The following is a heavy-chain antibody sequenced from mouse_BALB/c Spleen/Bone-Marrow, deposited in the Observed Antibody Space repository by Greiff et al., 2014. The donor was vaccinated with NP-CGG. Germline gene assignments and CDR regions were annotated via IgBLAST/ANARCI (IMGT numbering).Heavy chain of an antibody. V-gene: IGHV1S81*02. Sequence: VQLQQSGAELVKPGASVKLSCKASGYTFTSYYMYWVKQRPGQGLEWIGEITPSNGDTNFNEKFKSKATLTVDKSSSTAYMQRSSLTSEDSAVYYCSREGAYGGQGTLVTVSA. CDR3: SREGAY. CDR1: GYTFTSYY. CDR2: ITPSNGDT. J-gene: IGHJ3*01.